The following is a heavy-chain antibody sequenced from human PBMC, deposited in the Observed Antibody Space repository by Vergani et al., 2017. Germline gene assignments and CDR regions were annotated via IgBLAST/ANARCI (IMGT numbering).Heavy chain of an antibody. Sequence: EVQLVESGGGLVQPGGSLRLSCAASGFTFSSYSMNWVRQAPGKGLEWVSYISSSSSTIYYADSVKGRFTISRDNAKNSLYLQMNSLRAEDTAVYYCARVVGWFGGYYYYYYMDVWGKGTTVTVSS. CDR3: ARVVGWFGGYYYYYYMDV. CDR2: ISSSSSTI. CDR1: GFTFSSYS. V-gene: IGHV3-48*01. D-gene: IGHD3-10*01. J-gene: IGHJ6*03.